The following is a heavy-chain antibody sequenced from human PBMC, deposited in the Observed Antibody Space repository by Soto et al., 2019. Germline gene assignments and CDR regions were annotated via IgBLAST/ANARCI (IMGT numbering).Heavy chain of an antibody. CDR1: GFTFSNAW. CDR3: TTDWEYYYDSSGYHPN. V-gene: IGHV3-15*01. J-gene: IGHJ4*02. Sequence: PGGSLRLSCAASGFTFSNAWMSWVRQAPGKELEWVRRIKSKTDGGTTDYAAPVKGRFTISRDDSKNALYLQRNSLKTEDTAVYYCTTDWEYYYDSSGYHPNRGQGTLGTVS. CDR2: IKSKTDGGTT. D-gene: IGHD3-22*01.